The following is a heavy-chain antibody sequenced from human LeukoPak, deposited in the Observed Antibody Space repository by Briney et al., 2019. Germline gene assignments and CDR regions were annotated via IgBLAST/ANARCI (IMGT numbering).Heavy chain of an antibody. J-gene: IGHJ6*03. CDR2: IIPIFGTA. CDR1: GGTFSSYA. D-gene: IGHD3-3*02. V-gene: IGHV1-69*05. CDR3: ARAIAFDYYYYYMDV. Sequence: GASVKVSCKASGGTFSSYAISWVRQAPGQGLEWMGRIIPIFGTANYAQKFQGRVTITTDESTSTAYMELSSLRSEDTAVYYCARAIAFDYYYYYMDVWGKETTVTVSS.